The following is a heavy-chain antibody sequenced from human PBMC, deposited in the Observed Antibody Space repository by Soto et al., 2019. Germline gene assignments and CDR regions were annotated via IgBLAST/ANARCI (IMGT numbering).Heavy chain of an antibody. CDR2: MYYRAST. CDR3: ARGYRQSGYSSSWVFDY. Sequence: QVQLRESGPGLVKPSQTLSLTCTVSGGSINSGGYYWNWIRQHPGKGLEWIGYMYYRASTYYNPFLSCRVIISADTVDNHFSMKLSSVTDADTAVYFCARGYRQSGYSSSWVFDYWGQGTLVNVSS. CDR1: GGSINSGGYY. V-gene: IGHV4-31*03. J-gene: IGHJ4*02. D-gene: IGHD6-13*01.